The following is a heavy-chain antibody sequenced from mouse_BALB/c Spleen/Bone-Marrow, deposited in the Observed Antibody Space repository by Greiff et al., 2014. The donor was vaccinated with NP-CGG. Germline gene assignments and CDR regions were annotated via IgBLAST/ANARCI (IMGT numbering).Heavy chain of an antibody. Sequence: EVQLQQSGPELVKPGASVKASCKASGYSFTDYNMYWVKQSHGKSLESIGYIDPYNGDTSYNQKFKGRATLTVDKSSNTAFMHLNSLTSEDSAVYYCARDGYYVGFAYWGQGTLVTVSA. CDR2: IDPYNGDT. J-gene: IGHJ3*01. CDR3: ARDGYYVGFAY. D-gene: IGHD2-3*01. V-gene: IGHV1S135*01. CDR1: GYSFTDYN.